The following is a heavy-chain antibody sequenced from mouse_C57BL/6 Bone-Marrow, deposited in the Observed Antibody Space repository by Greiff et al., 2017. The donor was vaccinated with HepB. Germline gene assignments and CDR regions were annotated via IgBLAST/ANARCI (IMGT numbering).Heavy chain of an antibody. J-gene: IGHJ3*01. CDR2: ISSGGDYI. D-gene: IGHD2-3*01. CDR3: TRDPRWLLKAY. CDR1: GFTFSSYA. Sequence: DVQLQESGAGLVKPGGSLKLSCAASGFTFSSYAMSWVRQTPEKRLEWVAYISSGGDYIYYADTVKGRFTLSRDNARNTLYLQMSSLKSEDTAMYYCTRDPRWLLKAYWGQGTLVTVSA. V-gene: IGHV5-9-1*02.